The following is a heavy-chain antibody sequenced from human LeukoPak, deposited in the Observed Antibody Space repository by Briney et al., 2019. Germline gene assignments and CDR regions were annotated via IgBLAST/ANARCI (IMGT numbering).Heavy chain of an antibody. CDR2: ISYDGGDS. Sequence: PGGSLRLSCAASGFTFSIYWMHWVRQAPGKGLEWVAVISYDGGDSVYAESVKGRFTISRDNSKNTLYLQMNSLRTEDTAVYYCAKDGATMGYYFDYWGQGTLVTVSS. V-gene: IGHV3-30*18. D-gene: IGHD5-12*01. CDR3: AKDGATMGYYFDY. J-gene: IGHJ4*02. CDR1: GFTFSIYW.